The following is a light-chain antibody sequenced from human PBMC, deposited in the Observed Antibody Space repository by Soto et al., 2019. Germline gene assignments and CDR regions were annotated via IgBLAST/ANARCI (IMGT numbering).Light chain of an antibody. CDR2: EVS. CDR1: SSDVGGYNY. V-gene: IGLV2-14*01. CDR3: SSYTSSSIDYV. Sequence: QSALTQPASVSGSPGQSITISCTGTSSDVGGYNYVSWYQQHPGKAPKLMIYEVSNRPSGVTNRFSGSKAGNTASLTISGLQAEDEADYYDSSYTSSSIDYVFGTGTKVTVL. J-gene: IGLJ1*01.